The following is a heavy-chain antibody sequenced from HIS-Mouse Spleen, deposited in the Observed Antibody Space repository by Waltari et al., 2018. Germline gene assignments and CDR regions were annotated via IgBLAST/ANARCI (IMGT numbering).Heavy chain of an antibody. Sequence: EVQLVESGGGLVQPGRSLRLSCAASGFTFDDYAMHWVRQAPGKGLEWVSGISWNSGSIGYADSVKGRFTISRDNAKNSLYLQMNSLRAEDTALYYCARAQPSHYYGSGSYFDYWGQGTLVTVSS. J-gene: IGHJ4*02. D-gene: IGHD3-10*01. V-gene: IGHV3-9*01. CDR1: GFTFDDYA. CDR2: ISWNSGSI. CDR3: ARAQPSHYYGSGSYFDY.